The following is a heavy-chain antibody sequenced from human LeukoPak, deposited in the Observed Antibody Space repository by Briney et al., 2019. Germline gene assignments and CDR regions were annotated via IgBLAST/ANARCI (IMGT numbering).Heavy chain of an antibody. CDR2: ISSDSGHI. D-gene: IGHD2-15*01. CDR3: ARDLGGWYFDY. V-gene: IGHV3-21*01. CDR1: GFTFTDYS. Sequence: GGSLRLSCAAAGFTFTDYSMNWVRQAPGKGLEWVSTISSDSGHIYYADSVKGRFTISRDNAENSLYLQINSLRAEDTAVYYCARDLGGWYFDYWGQGTLVTVSS. J-gene: IGHJ4*02.